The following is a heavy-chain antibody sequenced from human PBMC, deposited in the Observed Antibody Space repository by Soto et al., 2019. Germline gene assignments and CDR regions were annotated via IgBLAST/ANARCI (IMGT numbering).Heavy chain of an antibody. CDR3: AHSEPHYYDSSGYYGFDY. D-gene: IGHD3-22*01. J-gene: IGHJ4*02. V-gene: IGHV2-5*02. Sequence: QITLKESGPALVKPTQTLTLTCTFSGFSLSTSGVGVGWIRQPPGKALEWLALIYWDDDKRYSPSLKSRLTITKDTSKHQVVLTMTNMDPVDTATYFCAHSEPHYYDSSGYYGFDYWGQGTLVTVSS. CDR2: IYWDDDK. CDR1: GFSLSTSGVG.